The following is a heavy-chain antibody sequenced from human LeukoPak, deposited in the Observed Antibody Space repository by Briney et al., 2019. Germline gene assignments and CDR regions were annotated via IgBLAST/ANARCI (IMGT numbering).Heavy chain of an antibody. D-gene: IGHD6-25*01. Sequence: PSETLSLTCSVSGGSINNYVYYWIWIPHPPGKALEWIGDIYQTGTTYYNPSFESRVTISTYTSNNPVSLNMIAVTAADTALYSCAIRRGSSSGGPLDYWGGGTLVIVSS. V-gene: IGHV4-39*01. CDR1: GGSINNYVYY. CDR2: IYQTGTT. CDR3: AIRRGSSSGGPLDY. J-gene: IGHJ4*02.